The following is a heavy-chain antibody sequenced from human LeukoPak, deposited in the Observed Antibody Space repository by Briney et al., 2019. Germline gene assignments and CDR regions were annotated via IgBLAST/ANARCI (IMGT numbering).Heavy chain of an antibody. V-gene: IGHV3-23*01. CDR1: GFTFPNYD. CDR2: ISDSGHDT. Sequence: GGSLRLSCAASGFTFPNYDMSWVRQAPGKGLEWVSTISDSGHDTSYADSVKGRFTISRDNSKNTLYLQMSSLRAEDTALYDCATGEYYFDFWGQGTLVTVSS. D-gene: IGHD3-16*01. J-gene: IGHJ4*02. CDR3: ATGEYYFDF.